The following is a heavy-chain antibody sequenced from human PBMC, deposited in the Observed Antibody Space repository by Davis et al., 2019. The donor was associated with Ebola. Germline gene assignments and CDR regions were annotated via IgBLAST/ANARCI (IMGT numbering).Heavy chain of an antibody. J-gene: IGHJ4*02. Sequence: PGGSLRLSCAASGFTFSSYGMHWVRQAPGKGLERVAVISYDGSNNYYADSVKGRFTISRDNSKNTLYLQMNSLRAEDTAVYYCARGKGATNLDYWGQGTLVTVSS. CDR3: ARGKGATNLDY. CDR1: GFTFSSYG. D-gene: IGHD1-26*01. V-gene: IGHV3-30*03. CDR2: ISYDGSNN.